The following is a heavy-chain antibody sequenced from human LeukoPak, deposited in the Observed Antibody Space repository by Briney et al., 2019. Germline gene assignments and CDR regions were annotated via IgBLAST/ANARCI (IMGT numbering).Heavy chain of an antibody. CDR2: ISAYNGNT. V-gene: IGHV1-18*04. J-gene: IGHJ3*02. CDR1: GYTFTSYG. CDR3: ARAGIVVVVAATTDAFDI. Sequence: RGASVKVSCKASGYTFTSYGISWVRQAPGQGLEWMGWISAYNGNTNYAQILQGRVTMTTDTSTSTAYMELRSLRSDDTAVYYRARAGIVVVVAATTDAFDIWGQGTMVTVSS. D-gene: IGHD2-15*01.